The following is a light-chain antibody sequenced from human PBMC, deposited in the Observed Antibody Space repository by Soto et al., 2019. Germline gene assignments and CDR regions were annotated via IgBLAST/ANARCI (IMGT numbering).Light chain of an antibody. CDR1: QRVSSNY. J-gene: IGKJ4*01. CDR3: LNLNSAPRT. CDR2: GAS. V-gene: IGKV3-20*01. Sequence: IALTQSPGTLSLSPGERATLSCRASQRVSSNYVAWYQHKPGQAPRLLIHGASIRATGIPDRFSGSGSGTDFTLTISSLQPEDVATYYCLNLNSAPRTFGGGTKVEIK.